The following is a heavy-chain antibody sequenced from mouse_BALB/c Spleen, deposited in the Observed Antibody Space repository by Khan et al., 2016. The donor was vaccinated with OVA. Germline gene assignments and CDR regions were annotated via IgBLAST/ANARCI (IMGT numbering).Heavy chain of an antibody. CDR2: ISNGGGNT. V-gene: IGHV5-12*02. Sequence: EVELVESGGGLVQPGGSLKLSCATSGFTFSDYYMYWFRQTPEKRLEWVAYISNGGGNTYYPDTVKGRFTISRDNDKHTLYLQMSRLKSDDTALYYCARHVYCKVDAMYYWSHGTSVPVSS. CDR1: GFTFSDYY. CDR3: ARHVYCKVDAMYY. J-gene: IGHJ4*01. D-gene: IGHD1-3*01.